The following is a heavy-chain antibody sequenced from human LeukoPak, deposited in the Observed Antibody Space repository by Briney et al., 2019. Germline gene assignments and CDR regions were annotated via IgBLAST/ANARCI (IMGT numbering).Heavy chain of an antibody. CDR1: GGSISSGSYY. Sequence: PSQTLSLTCTVSGGSISSGSYYWRWIRQPAGKGLEGIGEVNDSGITNCNPSLKSRVTISVDTAKNQFSLKLSSVTAADTAVYYCARHRLGATRSFDIWGQGTMVTVSS. D-gene: IGHD4/OR15-4a*01. V-gene: IGHV4-61*09. J-gene: IGHJ3*02. CDR2: VNDSGIT. CDR3: ARHRLGATRSFDI.